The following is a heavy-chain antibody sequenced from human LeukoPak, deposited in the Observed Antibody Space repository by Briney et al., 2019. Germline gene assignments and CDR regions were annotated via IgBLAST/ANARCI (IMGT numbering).Heavy chain of an antibody. D-gene: IGHD3-16*01. J-gene: IGHJ4*02. CDR1: GGTFSSYA. CDR3: ARDRMLRLGESPNDY. Sequence: ASVKVSCTASGGTFSSYAISWVRQAPGQGLEWMGRIIPILGIANYAQKFQGRVTITADKSTSTAYMELSSLRSEDTAVYYCARDRMLRLGESPNDYWGQGTLDTVSS. V-gene: IGHV1-69*04. CDR2: IIPILGIA.